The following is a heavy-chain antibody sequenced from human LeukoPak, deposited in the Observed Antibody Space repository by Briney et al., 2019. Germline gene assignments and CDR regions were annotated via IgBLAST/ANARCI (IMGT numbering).Heavy chain of an antibody. CDR3: ARHFSSSKPGDY. CDR2: INPSGGST. J-gene: IGHJ4*02. V-gene: IGHV1-46*01. CDR1: GFTFSSYG. D-gene: IGHD2/OR15-2a*01. Sequence: PGGSLRLSCAASGFTFSSYGMHWVRQAPGQGLEWMGIINPSGGSTSYAQKFQGRVTMTRDTSTSTVYMELSSLRSEDTAVYYCARHFSSSKPGDYWGQGTLVTVSS.